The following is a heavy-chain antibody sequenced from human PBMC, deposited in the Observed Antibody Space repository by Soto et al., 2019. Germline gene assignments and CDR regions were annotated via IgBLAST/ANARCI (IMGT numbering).Heavy chain of an antibody. V-gene: IGHV4-34*01. D-gene: IGHD3-22*01. J-gene: IGHJ4*02. Sequence: QVQLQQWGAGLLKPSETLSLTCAVYGGSFSGYYWSWIRQPPGKGLEWIGELNHSGSTNYNPSLKSRVTISVDTSKNQFSLKLSSVTAADTAVYYCAMAYYDSSGNHIPRDYWGQGTLVTVSS. CDR2: LNHSGST. CDR1: GGSFSGYY. CDR3: AMAYYDSSGNHIPRDY.